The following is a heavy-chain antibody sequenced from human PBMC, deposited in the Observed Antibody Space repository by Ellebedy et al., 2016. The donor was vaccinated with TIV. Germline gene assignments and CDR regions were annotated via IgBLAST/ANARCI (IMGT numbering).Heavy chain of an antibody. CDR3: ARDYYYDNEGYYYSRDFEI. CDR1: GYTFNNYG. Sequence: ASVKVSXXTFGYTFNNYGISWVRQAPGQGLEWMGWIRTYNGNTNYAQKVQGRVTMTTDRSTRTAYIELRSLTSDDTAVYYCARDYYYDNEGYYYSRDFEIWGQGTMVTVSS. D-gene: IGHD3-22*01. V-gene: IGHV1-18*01. J-gene: IGHJ3*02. CDR2: IRTYNGNT.